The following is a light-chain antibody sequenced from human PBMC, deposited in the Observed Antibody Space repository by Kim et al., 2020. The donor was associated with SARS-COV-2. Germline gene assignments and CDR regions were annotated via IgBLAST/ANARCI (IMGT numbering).Light chain of an antibody. Sequence: SVSREQTASITCSGDKLGDKYACWYQQKPGQSPVLVIYQDSKRPSGIPERFSGSNSGNTATLTISGTQAMDEADYYCQAWDSSSHVFGTGTKVTVL. V-gene: IGLV3-1*01. CDR2: QDS. CDR3: QAWDSSSHV. J-gene: IGLJ1*01. CDR1: KLGDKY.